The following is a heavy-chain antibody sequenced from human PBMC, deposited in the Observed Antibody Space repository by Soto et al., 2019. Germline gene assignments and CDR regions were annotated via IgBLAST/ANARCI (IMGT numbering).Heavy chain of an antibody. D-gene: IGHD4-17*01. V-gene: IGHV1-2*04. CDR1: GYTFTGYY. CDR2: INPNSGGT. J-gene: IGHJ4*02. Sequence: ASVKVSCKASGYTFTGYYMHWVRQAPGQGLEWMGWINPNSGGTNYAQKFQGWVTMTRDTSISTAYMELSRLRSDDTAVYYCARVGPMTTVTPYYFDYWGQGTLVTVSS. CDR3: ARVGPMTTVTPYYFDY.